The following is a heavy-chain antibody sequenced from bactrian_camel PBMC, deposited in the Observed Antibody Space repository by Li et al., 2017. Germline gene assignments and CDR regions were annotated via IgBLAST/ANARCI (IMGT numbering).Heavy chain of an antibody. D-gene: IGHD3*01. J-gene: IGHJ4*01. CDR2: VYIFGDRT. CDR1: GDTDQINL. Sequence: DVQLVESGGGSVQAGGSLRLSCTVAGDTDQINLMGWFRQSPGKEREGLAAVYIFGDRTDYADSVKGRFTISQDNAKHTVILQMNSLKPEDTGMYHCAAGLRGSSRRLWSQSYNFWGRGTQVTVS. CDR3: AAGLRGSSRRLWSQSYNF. V-gene: IGHV3S40*01.